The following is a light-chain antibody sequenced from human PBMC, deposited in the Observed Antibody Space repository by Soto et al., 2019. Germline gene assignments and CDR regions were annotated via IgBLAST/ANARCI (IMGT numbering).Light chain of an antibody. V-gene: IGKV3-15*01. CDR1: QSVSSN. Sequence: EILMTQSPATLSVSPWERATLCCRASQSVSSNLVWYQQTPGQAPRLLIYGASTRATGIPARFSGSGSGTEFTLTISSLQSEDFAVYYWQQYNNLPPITFGQGTRLEI. CDR3: QQYNNLPPIT. CDR2: GAS. J-gene: IGKJ5*01.